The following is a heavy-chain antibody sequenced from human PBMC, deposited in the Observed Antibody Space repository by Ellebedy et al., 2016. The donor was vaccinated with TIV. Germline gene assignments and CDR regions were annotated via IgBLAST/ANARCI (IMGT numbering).Heavy chain of an antibody. Sequence: MPGGSLRLSCAVYGGSFSGYYWSWIRQPPGKGLEWIGEINHSGSTNYNPSLKSRVTVSVDTSKNQFSLKLSSVTAADTAVYYCASLTTDPPTVTTDFDYWGQGTLVTVSS. D-gene: IGHD4-17*01. CDR1: GGSFSGYY. V-gene: IGHV4-34*01. CDR2: INHSGST. J-gene: IGHJ4*02. CDR3: ASLTTDPPTVTTDFDY.